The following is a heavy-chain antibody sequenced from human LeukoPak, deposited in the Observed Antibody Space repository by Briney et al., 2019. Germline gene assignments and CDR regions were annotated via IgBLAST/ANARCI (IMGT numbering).Heavy chain of an antibody. CDR2: ISSSSSYI. CDR3: ASLLSDYGDYGFRSEYYFDY. J-gene: IGHJ4*02. V-gene: IGHV3-21*01. CDR1: GFTFSSYS. Sequence: GGSLRLSCAASGFTFSSYSMNWVRQAPGKGLEWVSSISSSSSYIYYADSVKGRFTISRDNAKNSLYLQMNSLRAEDTAVYYCASLLSDYGDYGFRSEYYFDYWGQGTLVTVSS. D-gene: IGHD4-17*01.